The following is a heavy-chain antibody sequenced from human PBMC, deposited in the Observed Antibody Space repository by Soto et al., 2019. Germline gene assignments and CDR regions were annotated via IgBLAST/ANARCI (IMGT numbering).Heavy chain of an antibody. J-gene: IGHJ4*02. CDR2: IYYSGST. D-gene: IGHD3-10*01. Sequence: SETLSLTCTVSGGSISSSSYYWGWIRQPPGKGPEWIGSIYYSGSTYYNPSLKSRVTISVDTSKNQFSLKLSSVTAADTAVYYCAGRITMVRVLYFDYWGQGTLVTVSS. CDR3: AGRITMVRVLYFDY. V-gene: IGHV4-39*01. CDR1: GGSISSSSYY.